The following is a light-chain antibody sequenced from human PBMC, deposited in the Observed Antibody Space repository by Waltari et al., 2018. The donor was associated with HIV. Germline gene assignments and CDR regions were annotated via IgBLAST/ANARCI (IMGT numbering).Light chain of an antibody. CDR1: RCHSTYA. J-gene: IGLJ3*02. V-gene: IGLV4-69*01. Sequence: QLVLTQSPSASASLGASVKLTCTLSRCHSTYALAWHQQQPEKGPRYLMKVNSDGSHSKGDGIPDRFSGSSSGSERYLIISSLQSEDEADYYCQTWGTGIRVFGGGTKLTVL. CDR3: QTWGTGIRV. CDR2: VNSDGSH.